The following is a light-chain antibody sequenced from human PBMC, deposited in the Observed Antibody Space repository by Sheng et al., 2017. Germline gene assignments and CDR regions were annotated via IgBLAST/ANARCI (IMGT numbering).Light chain of an antibody. J-gene: IGKJ4*01. CDR3: QQYNNWPPLT. CDR1: QSVSSSY. Sequence: EIVLTQSPGTLSLSPGERATLSCRASQSVSSSYLAWYQQKPGQAPRLLIYGASSRATGIPDRFSGSGSGTEFTLTISILQSEDFAVYYCQQYNNWPPLTFGGGTKVEIK. V-gene: IGKV3-20*01. CDR2: GAS.